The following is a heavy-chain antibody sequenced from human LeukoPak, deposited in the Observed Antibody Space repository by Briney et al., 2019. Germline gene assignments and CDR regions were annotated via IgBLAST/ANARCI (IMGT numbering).Heavy chain of an antibody. V-gene: IGHV1-2*02. CDR1: GYTFTGYY. CDR3: ARDREERGYSGYDPAY. CDR2: INPNSGGT. Sequence: GASVKVSCKASGYTFTGYYMHWVRQAPGQGLEWMGWINPNSGGTNYAQKFQGRVTMTRDTSISTAYMELSRLRSDDTAVYYCARDREERGYSGYDPAYWGQGTLVTVSS. D-gene: IGHD5-12*01. J-gene: IGHJ4*02.